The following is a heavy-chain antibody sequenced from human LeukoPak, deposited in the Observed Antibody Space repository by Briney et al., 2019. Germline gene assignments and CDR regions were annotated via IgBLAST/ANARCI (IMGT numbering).Heavy chain of an antibody. Sequence: GESMSLSSAVTRSRSTAYCTHWVRPLPRKRLGWDSAINWNGVGSDYADSVKSRFTIFSESTENSLYLQLSNMRHEDTTMYYCAKHLASTNTNVFIGLDGWDQGTSVTVSS. J-gene: IGHJ6*02. V-gene: IGHV3-9*02. CDR1: RSRSTAYC. CDR2: INWNGVGS. CDR3: AKHLASTNTNVFIGLDG. D-gene: IGHD2-8*01.